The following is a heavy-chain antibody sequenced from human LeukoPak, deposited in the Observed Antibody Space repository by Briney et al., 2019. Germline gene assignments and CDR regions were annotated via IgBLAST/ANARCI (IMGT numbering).Heavy chain of an antibody. CDR1: GFSFGDYG. CDR2: IRRETNGGTT. V-gene: IGHV3-49*04. CDR3: ARDGREYSDYGMGA. D-gene: IGHD2/OR15-2a*01. J-gene: IGHJ6*02. Sequence: GVLRLSCTASGFSFGDYGLNWVRQAPGKGLEWVSFIRRETNGGTTEYAASVKGRFSMSRDDSKSIAYLQMNSLKAEDTAVYFCARDGREYSDYGMGAWGQGTTVIVSS.